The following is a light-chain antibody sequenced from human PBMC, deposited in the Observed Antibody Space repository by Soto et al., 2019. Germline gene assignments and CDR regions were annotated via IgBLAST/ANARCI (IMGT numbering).Light chain of an antibody. CDR1: QSAASS. CDR2: GAS. CDR3: QQYNSWPLT. J-gene: IGKJ4*01. V-gene: IGKV3D-15*01. Sequence: MPQSPSTLSVSPGERFTLSCMASQSAASSVAWYQQKPGQAPRLLIYGASNRATGIPDRFSGSGSGTDFTLTISSLQSEDFAVYYCQQYNSWPLTFGGGTKVDIK.